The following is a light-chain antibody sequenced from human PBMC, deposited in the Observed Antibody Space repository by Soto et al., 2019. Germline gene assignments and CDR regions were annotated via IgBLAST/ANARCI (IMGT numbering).Light chain of an antibody. Sequence: TQSPATLSVSPGERVTLSCRASQDISNKLAWYQQKPGPAPRLLIYGASLRATGIPGRFTGSGSGTEFALSISSLQSEDLATYYCQQYNRWFSLTFGQGTRLEIK. CDR1: QDISNK. CDR2: GAS. V-gene: IGKV3-15*01. CDR3: QQYNRWFSLT. J-gene: IGKJ5*01.